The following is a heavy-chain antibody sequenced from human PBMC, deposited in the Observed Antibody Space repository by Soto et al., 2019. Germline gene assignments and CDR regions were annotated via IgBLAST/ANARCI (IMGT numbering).Heavy chain of an antibody. D-gene: IGHD2-21*01. J-gene: IGHJ5*02. CDR2: IYASGST. Sequence: SETLSLTCNVSDDSLSTYYWSWIRQPAGKGLEWIGRIYASGSTNYNPSLKGRVSMSVDTSKKQFSLKMISVTAADTAMYYWARSAIPRGGWFRPWGQGGLVTVSS. CDR3: ARSAIPRGGWFRP. CDR1: DDSLSTYY. V-gene: IGHV4-4*07.